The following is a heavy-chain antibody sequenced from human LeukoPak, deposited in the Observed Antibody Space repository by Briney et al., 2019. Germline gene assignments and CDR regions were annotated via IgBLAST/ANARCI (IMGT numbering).Heavy chain of an antibody. D-gene: IGHD7-27*01. V-gene: IGHV1-2*02. J-gene: IGHJ3*02. CDR2: INPNSGGT. CDR1: GYTFTSYG. CDR3: ARDLGFPDAFDI. Sequence: GASVKVSCKASGYTFTSYGISWVRQAPGQGLEWMGWINPNSGGTNYAQKFQGRVTMTRDTSISTAYMELSRLRSDDTAVYYCARDLGFPDAFDIWGQGTMVTVSS.